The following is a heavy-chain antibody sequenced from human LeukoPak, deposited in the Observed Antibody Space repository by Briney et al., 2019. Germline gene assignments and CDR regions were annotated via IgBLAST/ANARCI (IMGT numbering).Heavy chain of an antibody. CDR2: ISSSSSTI. J-gene: IGHJ5*02. D-gene: IGHD3-9*01. CDR3: ARGDILTRGGIDP. CDR1: GFTFSSYS. Sequence: GGSLRLSCAASGFTFSSYSMNWVRQAPGKGLEWVSYISSSSSTIYYADSVKGRFTISRDNAKNSLYLQMNSLRAEDTAVYYCARGDILTRGGIDPWGQGTLVTVSS. V-gene: IGHV3-48*01.